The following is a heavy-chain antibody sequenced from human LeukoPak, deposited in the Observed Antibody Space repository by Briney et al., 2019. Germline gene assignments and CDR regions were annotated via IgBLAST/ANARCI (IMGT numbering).Heavy chain of an antibody. CDR2: IYTSGST. CDR3: ARHSAYSGYDYGDDY. D-gene: IGHD5-12*01. V-gene: IGHV4-4*09. CDR1: GGSISSYY. Sequence: SETLSLTCTVSGGSISSYYWSWIRQPPGKGLEWIGYIYTSGSTNYNPSLKSRVTISVDTSKNQFSLKLSSVTAADTAVYYCARHSAYSGYDYGDDYWGQGTLVTVSS. J-gene: IGHJ4*02.